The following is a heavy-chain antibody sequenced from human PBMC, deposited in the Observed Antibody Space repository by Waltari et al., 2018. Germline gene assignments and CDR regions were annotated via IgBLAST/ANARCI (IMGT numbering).Heavy chain of an antibody. CDR2: INQDGSGK. CDR3: VRDDDGGMGAV. CDR1: GFTFSRLW. Sequence: EVQLVESGGGLVQPGGSPSLSCAASGFTFSRLWMSWFRQAPGKEVEWGAKINQDGSGKKYVDFVKGRFTTSRDNARNSLYLQMNSLRADDTAVYYCVRDDDGGMGAVWGQGTTVTVSS. V-gene: IGHV3-7*01. D-gene: IGHD3-16*01. J-gene: IGHJ6*02.